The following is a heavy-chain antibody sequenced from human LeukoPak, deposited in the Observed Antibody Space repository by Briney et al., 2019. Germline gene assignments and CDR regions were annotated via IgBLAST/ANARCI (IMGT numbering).Heavy chain of an antibody. V-gene: IGHV4-34*01. D-gene: IGHD3-3*01. CDR3: ARVGATYYDFWSGYYTGYYFDY. CDR2: INHSRST. CDR1: GGSFSGFY. Sequence: PSETLSLTCAVYGGSFSGFYWTWIRQPPGKGLEWIGQINHSRSTHYNPSLKSRVTISVDTSKNQFSLKLSSVTAADTAVYYCARVGATYYDFWSGYYTGYYFDYWGQGTLVTVSS. J-gene: IGHJ4*02.